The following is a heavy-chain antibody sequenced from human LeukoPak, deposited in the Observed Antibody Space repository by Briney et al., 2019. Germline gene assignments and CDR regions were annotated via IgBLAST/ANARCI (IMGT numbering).Heavy chain of an antibody. CDR1: GFTFSSYS. Sequence: GGSLRLSCAASGFTFSSYSMNWVRQAPGKGLEWVSYISSSSGTIYYADSVKGRFTISRDNPKNSLYLKMNSLRAEDTAVYYCARERRTVTTDYWGQGTLVTVSS. D-gene: IGHD4-17*01. J-gene: IGHJ4*02. CDR2: ISSSSGTI. CDR3: ARERRTVTTDY. V-gene: IGHV3-48*01.